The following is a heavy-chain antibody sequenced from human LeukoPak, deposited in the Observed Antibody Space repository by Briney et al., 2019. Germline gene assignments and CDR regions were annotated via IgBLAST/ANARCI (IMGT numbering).Heavy chain of an antibody. CDR2: IIPILTIA. Sequence: EASVKVSCKASGGTFSSYAISWVRQAPGQGLEWLGRIIPILTIANYAQKFQGRVTITADKSTSTAYMELSSLRSEDTAVYYCATRAGYCSNTSCFVTWYFDLWGRGTLVTVSA. J-gene: IGHJ2*01. CDR1: GGTFSSYA. D-gene: IGHD2-2*01. V-gene: IGHV1-69*04. CDR3: ATRAGYCSNTSCFVTWYFDL.